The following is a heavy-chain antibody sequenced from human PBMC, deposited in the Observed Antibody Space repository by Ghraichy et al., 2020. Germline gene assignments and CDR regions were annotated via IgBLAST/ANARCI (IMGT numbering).Heavy chain of an antibody. CDR2: ISDDGNRK. CDR1: GFTFNRFG. D-gene: IGHD1-26*01. CDR3: ARDFSGSYCVDY. V-gene: IGHV3-30*03. J-gene: IGHJ4*02. Sequence: GGSLRLSCAASGFTFNRFGMHWVRQAPGKGLEWVAMISDDGNRKQYAESVKDRFTISRDSSKNTQYLQMNSLRAEDTAVYYCARDFSGSYCVDYWGQGTLVTVSS.